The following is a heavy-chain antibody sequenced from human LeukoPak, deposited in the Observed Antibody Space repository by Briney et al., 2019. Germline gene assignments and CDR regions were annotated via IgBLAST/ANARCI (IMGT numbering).Heavy chain of an antibody. CDR2: ISAYNGNT. D-gene: IGHD3-22*01. V-gene: IGHV1-18*01. CDR3: ARVGGTYYYDSSGYYRNIDAFDI. Sequence: SVKVSCKASGYTFTSYGISWVRQAPGQGLEWMGWISAYNGNTNYAQKLQGRVTMTTDTSTSTAYMELRSLRSDDTAVYYCARVGGTYYYDSSGYYRNIDAFDIWGQGTMVTVSS. CDR1: GYTFTSYG. J-gene: IGHJ3*02.